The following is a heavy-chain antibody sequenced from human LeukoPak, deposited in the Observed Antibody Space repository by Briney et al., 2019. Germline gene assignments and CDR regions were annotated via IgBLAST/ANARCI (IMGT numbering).Heavy chain of an antibody. V-gene: IGHV3-30*04. CDR1: GSTFSSYA. Sequence: GGSLRLSCAASGSTFSSYAMHWVRQAPGKGLEWVAVISYDGSNKYYADSVKGRFTISRDNSKNTLYLQMNSLRAEDTAVYYCARGSYYDSSGYGMDVWGQGTTVTVSS. CDR3: ARGSYYDSSGYGMDV. J-gene: IGHJ6*02. CDR2: ISYDGSNK. D-gene: IGHD3-22*01.